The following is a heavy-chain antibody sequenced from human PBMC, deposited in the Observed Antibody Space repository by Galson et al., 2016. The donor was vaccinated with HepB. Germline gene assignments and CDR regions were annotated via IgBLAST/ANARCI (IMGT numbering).Heavy chain of an antibody. CDR2: TSSDGSNE. Sequence: SLRLSCAISGVIFSDHAMHWVRQAPGRGLEWVAVTSSDGSNEYYVDSVKGRFAISRDNSKNTLYLQMNSLRGEDTAVYYCGKGGTGIAVPVDLWGEGTLVTVS. V-gene: IGHV3-30*18. J-gene: IGHJ5*02. CDR3: GKGGTGIAVPVDL. CDR1: GVIFSDHA. D-gene: IGHD1-1*01.